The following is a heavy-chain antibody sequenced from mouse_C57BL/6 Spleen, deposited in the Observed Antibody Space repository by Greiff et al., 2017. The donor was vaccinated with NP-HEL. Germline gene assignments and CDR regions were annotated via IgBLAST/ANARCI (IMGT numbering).Heavy chain of an antibody. CDR1: GYTFTSYW. CDR3: ARSNYGSSPWFAY. Sequence: VQLQQPGAELVRPGSSVKLSCKASGYTFTSYWMDWVKQRPGQGLEWIGNIYPSDSETPYNQKFKDKATLTVDKSSSTAYMQLSSLTSEDSAVYYCARSNYGSSPWFAYWGQGTLVTVSA. D-gene: IGHD1-1*01. CDR2: IYPSDSET. V-gene: IGHV1-61*01. J-gene: IGHJ3*01.